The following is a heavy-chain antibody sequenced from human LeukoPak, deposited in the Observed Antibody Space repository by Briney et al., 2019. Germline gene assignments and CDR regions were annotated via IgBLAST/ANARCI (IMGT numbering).Heavy chain of an antibody. Sequence: GGSLRLSCAASGFTFSSYEMNWVRQAPGKGLEWVSYISSSGSTIYYADSVKGRFTISRDNAKHSLYLQMNSLRAEDTAVYYGARDDAIGGFDIWGQGTLVTVSS. CDR1: GFTFSSYE. D-gene: IGHD2-8*01. CDR3: ARDDAIGGFDI. J-gene: IGHJ4*02. CDR2: ISSSGSTI. V-gene: IGHV3-48*03.